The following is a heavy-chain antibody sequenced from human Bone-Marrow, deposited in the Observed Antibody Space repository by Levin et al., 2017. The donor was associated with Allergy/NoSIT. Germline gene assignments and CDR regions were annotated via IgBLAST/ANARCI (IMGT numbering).Heavy chain of an antibody. V-gene: IGHV3-53*01. CDR2: IYSGGST. CDR1: GFTVRNNY. J-gene: IGHJ4*02. CDR3: ARRDLVRRVDY. D-gene: IGHD6-6*01. Sequence: GGSLRLSCAVSGFTVRNNYMSWVRQAPGKGLEWVSLIYSGGSTYYADSVKGRFTISRDNSKNTAYLQMNNLIAEDTAVDYCARRDLVRRVDYWGQGTLVSVSS.